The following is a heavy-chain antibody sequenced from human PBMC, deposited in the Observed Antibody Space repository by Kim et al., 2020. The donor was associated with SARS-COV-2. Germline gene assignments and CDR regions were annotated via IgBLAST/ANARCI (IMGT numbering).Heavy chain of an antibody. CDR2: FDGSGGRT. CDR3: TKGGTLVKDAYYGMKG. V-gene: IGHV3-23*01. D-gene: IGHD1-1*01. J-gene: IGHJ6*02. CDR1: GFISSSYA. Sequence: GGSLRLSCAASGFISSSYAMTWVRQAPGKGLEWVSAFDGSGGRTYYADSVKGRFTISRDTSENTLYLQLNSLRAEDTAIYYCTKGGTLVKDAYYGMKGWGQGTAVTLSS.